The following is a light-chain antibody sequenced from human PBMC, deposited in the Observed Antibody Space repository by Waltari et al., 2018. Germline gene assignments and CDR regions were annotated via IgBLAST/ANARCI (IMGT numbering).Light chain of an antibody. V-gene: IGKV3-11*01. CDR2: DAS. CDR1: QSISNS. J-gene: IGKJ5*01. CDR3: QQRYNWPIT. Sequence: EIVLTQSPATLSLSPGERATLSCRASQSISNSFAWYQQKPGQAPRLLIYDASTRATGIPARFSGSGSGTDFTLTISSLEPEDFAVYYCQQRYNWPITFGQGTRLDIK.